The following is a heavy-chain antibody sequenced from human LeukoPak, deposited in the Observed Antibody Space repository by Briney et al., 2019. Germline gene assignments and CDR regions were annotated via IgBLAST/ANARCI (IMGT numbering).Heavy chain of an antibody. D-gene: IGHD5-18*01. CDR2: ISYDGSNK. CDR3: ARENPPYSYGHGWFDP. J-gene: IGHJ5*02. Sequence: GGSLRLSCAASGFTFSSYSMHWVRQAPGKGLEWVAVISYDGSNKYYADSVTGRFTISRDNSKNTLYLQMNSLRAEDTAVYYCARENPPYSYGHGWFDPWGQGTLVTVSS. V-gene: IGHV3-30*04. CDR1: GFTFSSYS.